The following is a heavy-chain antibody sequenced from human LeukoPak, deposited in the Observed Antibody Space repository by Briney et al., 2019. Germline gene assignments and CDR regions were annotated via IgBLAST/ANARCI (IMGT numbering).Heavy chain of an antibody. CDR2: IYYSGST. CDR3: ARRYCRSTSCYIGY. D-gene: IGHD2-2*02. Sequence: PSETLSLTCTVSGGSISSSSYYWGWIRQPPGKGLEWIGSIYYSGSTYYNPSLKSRVTISVDTSKNQFSLKLSSVTAADTAVYYCARRYCRSTSCYIGYWGQGTLVTVSS. V-gene: IGHV4-39*01. J-gene: IGHJ4*02. CDR1: GGSISSSSYY.